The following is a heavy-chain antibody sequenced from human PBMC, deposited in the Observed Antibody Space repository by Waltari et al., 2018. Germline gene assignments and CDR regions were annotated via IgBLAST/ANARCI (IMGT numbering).Heavy chain of an antibody. V-gene: IGHV4-31*03. CDR1: GGSISSGGYY. D-gene: IGHD4-17*01. CDR3: ARAAKSDYGDFHFDY. Sequence: QVQLQESGPGLVKPSQTLSLTCTVSGGSISSGGYYWSWIRQHPGKGLEWIGYIYYSGSTYYNPSIKSRVTISVDTSKNQCSLKLSSVTAADTAVYYCARAAKSDYGDFHFDYWGQGTLVTVSS. J-gene: IGHJ4*02. CDR2: IYYSGST.